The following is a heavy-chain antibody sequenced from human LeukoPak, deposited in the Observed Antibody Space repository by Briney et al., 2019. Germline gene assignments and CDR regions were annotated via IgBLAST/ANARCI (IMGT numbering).Heavy chain of an antibody. CDR3: AKDRSTIFPFDI. J-gene: IGHJ3*02. CDR1: GFSFSNAW. Sequence: PGGSLRLSCAAAGFSFSNAWMTWVRQAPGKGLEWVSAISGSGGSTYYADSVKGRFTISRDNSKNTLYLQMNSLRAEDTAVYYCAKDRSTIFPFDIWGQGTMVTVSS. V-gene: IGHV3-23*01. CDR2: ISGSGGST. D-gene: IGHD3-9*01.